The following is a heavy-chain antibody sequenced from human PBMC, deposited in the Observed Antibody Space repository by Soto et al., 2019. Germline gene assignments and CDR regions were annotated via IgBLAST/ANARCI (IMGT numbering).Heavy chain of an antibody. CDR3: ARELAAATSYGMHV. J-gene: IGHJ6*02. D-gene: IGHD6-13*01. Sequence: PGGSLRLSCAASGFTFTSYTMNWVRQAPWKGLEWVSSISSSSTYIYYADSVKGRFTISRDNAKNSLYLQMNSLRAEDTAVYYCARELAAATSYGMHVWGQGTTVTVSS. CDR1: GFTFTSYT. CDR2: ISSSSTYI. V-gene: IGHV3-21*01.